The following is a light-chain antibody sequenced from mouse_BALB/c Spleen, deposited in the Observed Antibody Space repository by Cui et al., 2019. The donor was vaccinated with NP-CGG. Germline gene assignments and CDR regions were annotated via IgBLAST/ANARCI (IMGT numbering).Light chain of an antibody. CDR1: TGAVTTNNY. CDR3: ALWYSNHWV. J-gene: IGLJ1*01. CDR2: GTN. Sequence: AVVTQESALTTTPGETVTLTCRSSTGAVTTNNYANWVQEKPDHLFTGLIVGTNNRVPGVPARFSGSLIGDKAALTITGAQTEDEAIYFCALWYSNHWVFGGGTKLTVL. V-gene: IGLV1*01.